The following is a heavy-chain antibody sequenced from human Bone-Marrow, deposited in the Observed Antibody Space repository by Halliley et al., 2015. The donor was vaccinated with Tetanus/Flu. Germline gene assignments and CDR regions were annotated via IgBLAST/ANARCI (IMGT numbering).Heavy chain of an antibody. CDR1: GDSISSNY. V-gene: IGHV4-59*01. J-gene: IGHJ5*02. CDR2: IYYSGST. D-gene: IGHD1-26*01. Sequence: TLSLTCKVSGDSISSNYWSWIRQSPGKGLEWIGSIYYSGSTNYNPSLKIRVTISVDTSRNQFSVDLRSVTAADTAIYYCARDWEGGFDPWGQGIPVTVSS. CDR3: ARDWEGGFDP.